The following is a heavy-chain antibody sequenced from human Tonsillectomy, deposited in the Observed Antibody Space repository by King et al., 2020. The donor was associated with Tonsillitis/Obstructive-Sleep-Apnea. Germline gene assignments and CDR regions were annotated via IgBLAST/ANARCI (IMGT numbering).Heavy chain of an antibody. Sequence: VQLVESGGGVVQPGRSLRLSCAASGFTFSSYDMHWVRQAPGKGLEWVAVISYDGSNKYYADSVKGRFTISRDNSKNTLYLQMNSLRAEDTAVYYCARGWEATDSFGIWGQGTIVTVSS. CDR1: GFTFSSYD. CDR2: ISYDGSNK. V-gene: IGHV3-30*04. D-gene: IGHD1-26*01. CDR3: ARGWEATDSFGI. J-gene: IGHJ3*02.